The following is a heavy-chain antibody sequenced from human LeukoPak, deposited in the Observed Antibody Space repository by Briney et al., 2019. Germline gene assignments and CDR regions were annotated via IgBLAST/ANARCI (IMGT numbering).Heavy chain of an antibody. CDR2: IKPNSGGT. Sequence: GASVKVSCKASGYRFTGYYMHWVRQAPGQGLEWMGWIKPNSGGTNYAQKFQGRVTMTRDTSISTAYMELSRLRSDDTAVYYCAREYCSSTSCYDGFDYWGQGTLVTVSS. D-gene: IGHD2-2*01. V-gene: IGHV1-2*02. CDR3: AREYCSSTSCYDGFDY. J-gene: IGHJ4*02. CDR1: GYRFTGYY.